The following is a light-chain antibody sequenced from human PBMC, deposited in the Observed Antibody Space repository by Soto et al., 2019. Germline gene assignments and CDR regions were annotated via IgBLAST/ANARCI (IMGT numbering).Light chain of an antibody. V-gene: IGKV3-11*01. CDR2: DAS. J-gene: IGKJ5*01. Sequence: EIVLTQSPATLSLSPGERATLSGRASQGVSSYLAWYQQKPGQAPRLLIYDASNRATGIPARFSGSGSGTDFTLTISSLEPEDFAVYYCQQRSDWPITFGQGTRLEIK. CDR1: QGVSSY. CDR3: QQRSDWPIT.